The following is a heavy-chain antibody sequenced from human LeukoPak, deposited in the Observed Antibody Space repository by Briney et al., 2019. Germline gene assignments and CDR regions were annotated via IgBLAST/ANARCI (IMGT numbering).Heavy chain of an antibody. CDR2: IYYSGST. J-gene: IGHJ4*02. Sequence: SETLSLTCAVYGGSFSDYYWSWIRQPPGKGLEWIGYIYYSGSTNYNPSLKSRVTISVDTSKNQFSLKLSSVTAADTAVYYCASGGISSFDYWGQGTLVTVSS. CDR3: ASGGISSFDY. D-gene: IGHD3-16*01. CDR1: GGSFSDYY. V-gene: IGHV4-59*01.